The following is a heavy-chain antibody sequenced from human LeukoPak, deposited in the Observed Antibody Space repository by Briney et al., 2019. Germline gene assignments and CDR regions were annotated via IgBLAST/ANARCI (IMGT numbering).Heavy chain of an antibody. D-gene: IGHD6-13*01. CDR1: GFTLSSYA. CDR3: TAAGTSY. J-gene: IGHJ4*02. CDR2: ISGNAGST. V-gene: IGHV3-23*01. Sequence: GGSLRLSCAASGFTLSSYAMSWVRQAPGKGLEWVSLISGNAGSTYYADSVKGRFTISRDITKNTLYLQMNSLRAEDTAVYYCTAAGTSYWGQGTLVTVSS.